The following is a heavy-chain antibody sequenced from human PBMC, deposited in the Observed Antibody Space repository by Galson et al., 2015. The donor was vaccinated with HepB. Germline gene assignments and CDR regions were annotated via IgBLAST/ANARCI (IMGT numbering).Heavy chain of an antibody. D-gene: IGHD3-10*01. J-gene: IGHJ6*02. CDR1: GGTFSSYA. V-gene: IGHV1-69*13. CDR2: IIPIFGTA. CDR3: ARARGSGSYYNANYYYYGMDV. Sequence: SVKVSCKASGGTFSSYAISWVRQAPGQGLEWMGGIIPIFGTANYAQKFQGRVTITADESTSTAYMELSSLRSEDTAVYYCARARGSGSYYNANYYYYGMDVWGQGTTVTVSS.